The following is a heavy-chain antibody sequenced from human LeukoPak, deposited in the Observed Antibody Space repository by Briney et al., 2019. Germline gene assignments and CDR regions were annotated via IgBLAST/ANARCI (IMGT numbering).Heavy chain of an antibody. J-gene: IGHJ3*02. CDR1: GFSFSNYG. CDR3: ARVWGRMQLWFAYDI. CDR2: ISTNGGST. V-gene: IGHV3-64*01. Sequence: PGGSLRLSCAASGFSFSNYGMHWVRQAPGKGLEYVAAISTNGGSTYYRHSVNGRFIISRDNSKNTLYLQMGSLRPEDMAVYYCARVWGRMQLWFAYDIWGQGTVVTISS. D-gene: IGHD5-18*01.